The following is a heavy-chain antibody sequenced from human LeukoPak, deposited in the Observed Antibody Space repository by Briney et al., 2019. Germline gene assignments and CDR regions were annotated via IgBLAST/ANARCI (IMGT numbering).Heavy chain of an antibody. Sequence: ASVKVSCKASGGTFSSYAISWVRQAPGQGLEWMGGIIPIFGTANYAQKFQGRVTITADESTSTAYMELSSLRSEDTAVYYCARTGERGYSYGNDCWGQGTLVTVSS. CDR2: IIPIFGTA. CDR3: ARTGERGYSYGNDC. D-gene: IGHD5-18*01. J-gene: IGHJ4*02. CDR1: GGTFSSYA. V-gene: IGHV1-69*01.